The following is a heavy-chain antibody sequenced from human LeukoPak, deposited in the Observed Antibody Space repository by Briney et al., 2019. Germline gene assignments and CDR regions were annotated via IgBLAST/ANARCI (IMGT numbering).Heavy chain of an antibody. CDR2: ISGGGSHA. CDR1: GFSFGSYA. V-gene: IGHV3-23*01. Sequence: GGSLRLSCAASGFSFGSYAMGWTRQAPGQGLEWVSAISGGGSHANYAESVKGRFTISRDNSKNTLYLQMNSLRAEDTAFYYCAKYDSGAYYHPWGQGTLVTVSS. J-gene: IGHJ5*02. CDR3: AKYDSGAYYHP. D-gene: IGHD3-22*01.